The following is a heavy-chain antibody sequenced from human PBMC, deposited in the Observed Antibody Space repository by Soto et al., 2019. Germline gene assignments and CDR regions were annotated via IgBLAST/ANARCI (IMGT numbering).Heavy chain of an antibody. J-gene: IGHJ6*02. CDR3: AKDASLLLRRAYYGMDV. V-gene: IGHV3-23*01. CDR1: GFTLSSYA. Sequence: PGGSLRLSCAASGFTLSSYAMIWVRQAPGKGLEWVSAISGSGGSTYYADSVKGRFTISRDNSKNTLYLQMNSLRAEDTAVYYCAKDASLLLRRAYYGMDVWGQGTTVTVSS. CDR2: ISGSGGST. D-gene: IGHD2-15*01.